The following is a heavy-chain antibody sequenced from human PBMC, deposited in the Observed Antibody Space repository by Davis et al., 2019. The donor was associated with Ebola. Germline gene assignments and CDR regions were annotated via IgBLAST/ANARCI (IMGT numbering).Heavy chain of an antibody. CDR2: ISYDGSNK. Sequence: PGGSLRLSCAASGFTLHDYGMDWVRQAPGKGLEWVALISYDGSNKDYADSVKGRFTISRENSKATLDLQMNSLRAEDTAVYYCARGWLRVGMDVWGEGTTVTVSS. CDR1: GFTLHDYG. J-gene: IGHJ6*04. V-gene: IGHV3-30*03. D-gene: IGHD5-18*01. CDR3: ARGWLRVGMDV.